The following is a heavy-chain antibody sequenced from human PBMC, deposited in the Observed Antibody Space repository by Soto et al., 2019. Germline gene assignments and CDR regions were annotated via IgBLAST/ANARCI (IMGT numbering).Heavy chain of an antibody. Sequence: EVQLVESGGGLVKSGGSLRLSCAASGFTFSSYSMSWARQTPGKGLEWVSSISSSSTYMYYADSVKGRFTMSRDNAENSLYLQMNSLRAEDTAIYYCARSLGGAFKLWGQGTMVTVSS. CDR2: ISSSSTYM. CDR3: ARSLGGAFKL. J-gene: IGHJ3*01. V-gene: IGHV3-21*01. CDR1: GFTFSSYS.